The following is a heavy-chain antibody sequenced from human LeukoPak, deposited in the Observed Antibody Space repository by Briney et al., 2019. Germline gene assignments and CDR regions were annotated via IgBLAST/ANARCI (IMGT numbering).Heavy chain of an antibody. D-gene: IGHD2-2*01. J-gene: IGHJ6*03. V-gene: IGHV3-21*01. CDR1: GFTFSSYS. Sequence: GGSLRLSCAASGFTFSSYSMNWVRQAPGKGLEWVSSISSSSSYIYYADSVKGRFTISRDNAKNSLYLQMNSLRAEDTAVYYCARDNCSSTSCSGGDYYYYYMDVSGKGTTVTVSS. CDR3: ARDNCSSTSCSGGDYYYYYMDV. CDR2: ISSSSSYI.